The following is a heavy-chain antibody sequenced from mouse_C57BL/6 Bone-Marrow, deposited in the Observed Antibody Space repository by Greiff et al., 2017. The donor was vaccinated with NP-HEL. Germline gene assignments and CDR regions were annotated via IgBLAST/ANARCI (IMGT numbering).Heavy chain of an antibody. V-gene: IGHV14-4*01. Sequence: VQLQQSGAELVRPGASVKLSCTASGFNIKDDYMHWVKQRPEQGLEWIGWIDPENGDTEYASKFQGKATITADTSSNTAYLQLSSLTSEDTAVYYGTTGVGSARYFDVWGTGTTVTVSS. CDR2: IDPENGDT. CDR3: TTGVGSARYFDV. J-gene: IGHJ1*03. CDR1: GFNIKDDY. D-gene: IGHD1-1*02.